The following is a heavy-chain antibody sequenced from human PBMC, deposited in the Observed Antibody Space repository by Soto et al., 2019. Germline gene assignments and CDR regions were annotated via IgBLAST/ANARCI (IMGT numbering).Heavy chain of an antibody. D-gene: IGHD6-6*01. J-gene: IGHJ6*02. V-gene: IGHV1-69*06. CDR2: IIPIFGTA. Sequence: SVKVSCKASGGTFSSYAISWVRQVPGQGLEWMGGIIPIFGTANYAQKFQGRVTITADKSTSTAYMELSSLRSEDTAVYYCARWSIAAYYYYYGMDVWGQGTTVTVS. CDR3: ARWSIAAYYYYYGMDV. CDR1: GGTFSSYA.